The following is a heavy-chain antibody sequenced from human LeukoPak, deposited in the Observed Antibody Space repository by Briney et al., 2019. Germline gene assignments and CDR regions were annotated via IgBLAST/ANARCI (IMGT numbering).Heavy chain of an antibody. D-gene: IGHD6-13*01. CDR3: ARREQQPYYFDY. V-gene: IGHV4-39*01. CDR1: GGSISSSSYY. J-gene: IGHJ4*02. CDR2: IYYSGST. Sequence: SETLSLTCTVSGGSISSSSYYWGWIRQPPGKGLEWIGSIYYSGSTYYNPSLKSRVTISVDTSKNQLSLKLSSVTAADTAVYYCARREQQPYYFDYWGQGTLVTVSS.